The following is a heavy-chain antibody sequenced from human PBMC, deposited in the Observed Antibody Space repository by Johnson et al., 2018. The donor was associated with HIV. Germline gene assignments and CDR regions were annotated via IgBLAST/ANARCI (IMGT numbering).Heavy chain of an antibody. CDR2: ISSDGSNK. CDR1: GFTFSRYG. J-gene: IGHJ3*02. V-gene: IGHV3-30*18. CDR3: AKSIVVLIAGNNDDAFDI. D-gene: IGHD2-21*01. Sequence: QVQLVESGGGVVQPGRSLRLSCAASGFTFSRYGMQWVRQAPGKGLEWVAVISSDGSNKYYGDSVKGRFTISRDNPKNTLYLQMNSLRAEETAVYYCAKSIVVLIAGNNDDAFDIWGQGTMVTVSS.